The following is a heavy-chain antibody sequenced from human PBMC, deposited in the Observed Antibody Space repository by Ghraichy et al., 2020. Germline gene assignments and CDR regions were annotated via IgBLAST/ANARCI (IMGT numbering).Heavy chain of an antibody. Sequence: GGSLRLSCAASGFTFSSYGMHWVRQAPGKGLEWVAVISYDGSNKYYADFVKGRFTISRDNSNNTLYLQMNSLRAEDTAVYYCAKGFYYSSGSYDYWGQGTLVTAYS. D-gene: IGHD3-10*01. CDR1: GFTFSSYG. CDR2: ISYDGSNK. CDR3: AKGFYYSSGSYDY. J-gene: IGHJ4*02. V-gene: IGHV3-30*18.